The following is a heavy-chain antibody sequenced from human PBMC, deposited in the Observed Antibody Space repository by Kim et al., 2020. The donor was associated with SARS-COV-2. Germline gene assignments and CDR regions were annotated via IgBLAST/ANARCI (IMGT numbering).Heavy chain of an antibody. CDR1: GFTFSSYD. CDR3: ARGLGIAAAGYYYYYGMDV. D-gene: IGHD6-13*01. J-gene: IGHJ6*02. CDR2: IGTAGDT. Sequence: GGSLRLSCAASGFTFSSYDMHWVRQATGKGLEWVSAIGTAGDTYYPGSVKGRFTISRENAKNSLYLQTNSLRAGDTAVYYCARGLGIAAAGYYYYYGMDVWGQGTTVTVSS. V-gene: IGHV3-13*01.